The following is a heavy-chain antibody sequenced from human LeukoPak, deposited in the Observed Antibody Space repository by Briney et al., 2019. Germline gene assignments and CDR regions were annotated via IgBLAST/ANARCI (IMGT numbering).Heavy chain of an antibody. V-gene: IGHV4-4*02. J-gene: IGHJ4*02. D-gene: IGHD3-22*01. CDR2: IYHSGST. CDR3: ARSRYYYDSSGYPSNYFDY. Sequence: PSETLSLTCAVSGGSISSSNWWSWVRQPPGKGLEWIGEIYHSGSTNYNPSLKSRVTISVDKSKNQFSLKLSSVTAADTAVYYCARSRYYYDSSGYPSNYFDYWGQGTLVTVSS. CDR1: GGSISSSNW.